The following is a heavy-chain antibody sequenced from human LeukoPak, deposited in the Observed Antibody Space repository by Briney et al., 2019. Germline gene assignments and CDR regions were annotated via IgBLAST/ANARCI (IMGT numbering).Heavy chain of an antibody. J-gene: IGHJ4*02. Sequence: GGSLRLSCAASGFTFSSCAMSWVRQAPGKGLEWVSAISGSGGSTYYADSVKGRFTISRDNSKNTLYLQMNSLRAEDTAVYYCAKALTSMVRGVIINWGQGTLVTVSS. V-gene: IGHV3-23*01. D-gene: IGHD3-10*01. CDR1: GFTFSSCA. CDR2: ISGSGGST. CDR3: AKALTSMVRGVIIN.